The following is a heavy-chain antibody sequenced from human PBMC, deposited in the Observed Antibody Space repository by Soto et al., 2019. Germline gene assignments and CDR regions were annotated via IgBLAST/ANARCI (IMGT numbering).Heavy chain of an antibody. J-gene: IGHJ4*02. CDR1: GYTFTSYG. V-gene: IGHV1-18*01. D-gene: IGHD6-19*01. CDR3: ASDLAVGLVDY. Sequence: QVQLVQSGAEVKKPGASVKVSCKASGYTFTSYGISWVRQAPGQGLERMGWISAYNGNTNYAQKLQGRVTMTTDTATSTANMELRSLRSDDTAVYYCASDLAVGLVDYWGQGSLVTVSS. CDR2: ISAYNGNT.